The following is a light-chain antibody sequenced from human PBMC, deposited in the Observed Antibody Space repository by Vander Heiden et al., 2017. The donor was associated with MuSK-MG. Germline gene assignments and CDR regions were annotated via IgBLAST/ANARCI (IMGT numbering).Light chain of an antibody. CDR1: QSVSSNY. Sequence: EIVLTQSPGTLSLPTADTATISCRASQSVSSNYLAWYQQKPGQAPRLLVYGASSRATGIADRFSGSGSGTDFTLTISRLEPEDFAVYYCQQDGSSPRTFGQGTKVEIK. CDR2: GAS. CDR3: QQDGSSPRT. J-gene: IGKJ1*01. V-gene: IGKV3-20*01.